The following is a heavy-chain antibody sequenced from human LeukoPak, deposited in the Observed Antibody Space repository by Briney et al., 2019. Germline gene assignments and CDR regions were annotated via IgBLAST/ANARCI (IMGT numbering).Heavy chain of an antibody. Sequence: GGSLRLSCAASGFTFSSCAMSWVRQAPGKGLEWVSSISDSGGSTYYADSEKGRFTISRDNSKNTLFLQMNSLRAEDPATYYCARAGAISWGQGTLVTVSS. CDR2: ISDSGGST. V-gene: IGHV3-23*01. J-gene: IGHJ4*02. D-gene: IGHD3-10*01. CDR3: ARAGAIS. CDR1: GFTFSSCA.